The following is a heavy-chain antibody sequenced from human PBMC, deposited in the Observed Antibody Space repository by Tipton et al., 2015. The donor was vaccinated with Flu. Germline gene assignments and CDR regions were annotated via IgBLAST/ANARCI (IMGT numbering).Heavy chain of an antibody. D-gene: IGHD2-2*01. CDR3: ARGRYCSSGTCDAFDI. CDR1: GDSISSTIYY. CDR2: IYYSDNS. J-gene: IGHJ3*02. V-gene: IGHV4-39*02. Sequence: TLSLTCIVSGDSISSTIYYWGWIRQPPGKGLEWIASIYYSDNSYYNPSLKSRVTISVDTSKNHFSLKLNSVTAADTAIYYCARGRYCSSGTCDAFDIWGQGTMVTVSS.